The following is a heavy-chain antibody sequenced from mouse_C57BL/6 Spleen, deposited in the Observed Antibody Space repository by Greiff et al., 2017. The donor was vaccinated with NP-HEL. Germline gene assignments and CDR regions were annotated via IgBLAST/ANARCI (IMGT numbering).Heavy chain of an antibody. J-gene: IGHJ4*01. D-gene: IGHD1-1*01. Sequence: QVQLKQPGTELVKPGASVKLSCKASGYTFTSYWMHWVKQRPGQGLEWIGNINPSNGGTNYNEQFKSKATLTVDKSSSTAYMQLSSLTSEDSAVDYGERGGHYGSRGAMDYWGQGTSVTVSS. CDR3: ERGGHYGSRGAMDY. CDR2: INPSNGGT. CDR1: GYTFTSYW. V-gene: IGHV1-53*01.